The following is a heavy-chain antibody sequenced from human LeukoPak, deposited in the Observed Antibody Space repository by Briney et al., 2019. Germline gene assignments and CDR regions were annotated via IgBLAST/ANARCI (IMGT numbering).Heavy chain of an antibody. V-gene: IGHV3-30*04. CDR2: ISYDGSNK. J-gene: IGHJ4*02. CDR1: GFTFSSYA. CDR3: ARYPRRTFYFDY. Sequence: GGSLRLSCAASGFTFSSYAMHWVRQAPGKGLEWVAVISYDGSNKYYADSVKGRFTISRDNSKNTLYLQMNSLRAEDTAVYYCARYPRRTFYFDYWGQGSLVTVSS.